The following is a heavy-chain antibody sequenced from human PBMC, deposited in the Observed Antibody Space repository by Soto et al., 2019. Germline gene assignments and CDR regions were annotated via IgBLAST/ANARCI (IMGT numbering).Heavy chain of an antibody. Sequence: SETLSLTCTVPGGSISSSSYYWGWIRQPPGKGLEWIGSIYYSGSTYYNPSLKSRVTISVDTSKNQFSLKLSSVTAADTAVYYCARDTVTTHYYYYYYGMDVWGQGTTVTVSS. V-gene: IGHV4-39*01. CDR1: GGSISSSSYY. J-gene: IGHJ6*02. D-gene: IGHD4-4*01. CDR2: IYYSGST. CDR3: ARDTVTTHYYYYYYGMDV.